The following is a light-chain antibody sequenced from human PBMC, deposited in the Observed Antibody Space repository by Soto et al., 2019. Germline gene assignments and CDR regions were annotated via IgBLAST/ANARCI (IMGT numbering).Light chain of an antibody. CDR3: GTWDSSLSARV. CDR2: END. V-gene: IGLV1-51*02. CDR1: SSNIGNNY. Sequence: QSVLTQPPSVSAAPGQKVTISCSGSSSNIGNNYVSWYQQFPGTPPKLLIYENDKRPSGIPDRFSGSKSGTSATLGITGLQTGDEADYYCGTWDSSLSARVFGGGTKLTVL. J-gene: IGLJ3*02.